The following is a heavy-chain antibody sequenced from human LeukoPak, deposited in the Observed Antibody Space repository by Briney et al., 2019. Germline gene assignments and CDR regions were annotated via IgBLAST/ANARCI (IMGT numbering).Heavy chain of an antibody. Sequence: PGGSLRLSCAASGFTFSIASMSWVRQAPGKGLEWVGQIKTKTDGGTTDHAAPVKGRFTISRDDSKNTLYLQMSSLKTEDTAVYYCTTHRGYSGSPTFDYWGQGTLVTVSS. D-gene: IGHD6-13*01. CDR2: IKTKTDGGTT. CDR3: TTHRGYSGSPTFDY. J-gene: IGHJ4*02. CDR1: GFTFSIAS. V-gene: IGHV3-15*01.